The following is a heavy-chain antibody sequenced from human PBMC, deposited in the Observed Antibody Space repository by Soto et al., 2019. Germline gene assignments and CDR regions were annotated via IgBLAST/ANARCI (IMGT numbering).Heavy chain of an antibody. CDR1: GGLFSTYA. CDR3: ARGDSGYFWFTEI. D-gene: IGHD3-22*01. CDR2: IIPVFATT. V-gene: IGHV1-69*01. J-gene: IGHJ4*02. Sequence: QEQLVQSGAEVKKSGSSVKVSCKASGGLFSTYAISWVRQAPGQGLEWMGGIIPVFATTYYAEKFEGRVTMTADESTNTAYMELSSLRSEDTAMYYCARGDSGYFWFTEIWGQGTLVTVSS.